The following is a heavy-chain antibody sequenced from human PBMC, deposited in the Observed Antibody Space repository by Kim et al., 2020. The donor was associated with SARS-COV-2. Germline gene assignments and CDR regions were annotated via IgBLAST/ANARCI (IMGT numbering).Heavy chain of an antibody. CDR3: ASLEGFSSSWSGFDC. V-gene: IGHV4-30-4*01. D-gene: IGHD6-13*01. J-gene: IGHJ4*02. CDR1: GGYVRSGDYY. CDR2: IYYSGST. Sequence: SETLSLTCTVSGGYVRSGDYYWSWIRQPPGKGLEWIGYIYYSGSTYYNPSLKSRVTISLDTSKNQFSLKLSSVTAADTAVYFCASLEGFSSSWSGFDCWGQGTLVTVSS.